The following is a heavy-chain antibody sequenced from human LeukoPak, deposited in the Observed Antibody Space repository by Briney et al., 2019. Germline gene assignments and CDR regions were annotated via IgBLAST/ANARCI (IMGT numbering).Heavy chain of an antibody. CDR2: IRYDGSHD. CDR1: GFTFSHYA. Sequence: GGSLRLSCAASGFTFSHYAMHWVRQAPGKGLEWVAVIRYDGSHDTYTDSVKGRFTVSRDNFKNVLHLQMNSLRVEDTAVYYCAKEGDYCSSSGCHKRGIDYWGQGTLVTVSS. V-gene: IGHV3-33*06. J-gene: IGHJ4*02. D-gene: IGHD2-2*01. CDR3: AKEGDYCSSSGCHKRGIDY.